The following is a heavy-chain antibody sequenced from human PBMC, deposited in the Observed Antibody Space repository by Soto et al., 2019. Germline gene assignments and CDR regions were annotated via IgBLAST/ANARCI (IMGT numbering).Heavy chain of an antibody. D-gene: IGHD3-22*01. CDR2: ISTSSSYI. CDR3: SRGGPYYYDSSGSDAFDI. Sequence: GGSLRLSCAASGFTFSSYSMSWVRQAPGKGLEWASSISTSSSYIYSADSVKGRFTISRDNAKNSLYLQMNSLRAEDTAVYYCSRGGPYYYDSSGSDAFDIWGQGTMVTVSS. V-gene: IGHV3-21*01. CDR1: GFTFSSYS. J-gene: IGHJ3*02.